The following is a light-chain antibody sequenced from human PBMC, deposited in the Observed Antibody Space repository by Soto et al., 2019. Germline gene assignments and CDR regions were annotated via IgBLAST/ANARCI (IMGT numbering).Light chain of an antibody. CDR1: SGHSSYA. CDR2: LNSDGSH. Sequence: QPVLTQSPSASASLGASVKLTCTLSSGHSSYAIAWHQQQPEKGPRYLMKLNSDGSHIKGDGIPDRLSGSSSGAERHLTISSLQSEDEADYFCHVWDSSSEHVFGTGTKVTVL. CDR3: HVWDSSSEHV. V-gene: IGLV4-69*01. J-gene: IGLJ1*01.